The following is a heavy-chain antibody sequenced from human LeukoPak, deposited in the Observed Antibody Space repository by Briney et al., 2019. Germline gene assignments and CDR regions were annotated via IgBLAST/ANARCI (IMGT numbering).Heavy chain of an antibody. V-gene: IGHV3-23*01. J-gene: IGHJ4*02. CDR2: ISGSGGST. CDR3: AKSLGRVAVAGVFDY. CDR1: GFTFSSYA. D-gene: IGHD6-19*01. Sequence: GGSLRLSCAASGFTFSSYAMSWVRQAPGKGLDWVSAISGSGGSTYYADSVKGRFTISRDNSKNTLYLQMNSLRAEDTAVYYCAKSLGRVAVAGVFDYWGQGTLVTVSS.